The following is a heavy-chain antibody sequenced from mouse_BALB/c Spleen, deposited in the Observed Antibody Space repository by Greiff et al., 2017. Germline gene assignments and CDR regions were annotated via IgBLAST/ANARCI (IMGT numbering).Heavy chain of an antibody. CDR1: GFNIKDTY. CDR3: ARGGYDDPYYAMDY. Sequence: EVQLQQSGAELVKPGASVKLSCTASGFNIKDTYMHWVKQRPEQGLEWIGRIDPANGNTKYDPKFQGKATITADTSSNTAYLQLSNLTSEDTAVYYCARGGYDDPYYAMDYWGQGTSVTVSS. D-gene: IGHD2-2*01. CDR2: IDPANGNT. V-gene: IGHV14-3*02. J-gene: IGHJ4*01.